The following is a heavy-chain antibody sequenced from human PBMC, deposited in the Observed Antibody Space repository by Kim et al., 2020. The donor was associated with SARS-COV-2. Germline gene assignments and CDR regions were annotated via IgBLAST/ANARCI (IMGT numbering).Heavy chain of an antibody. Sequence: GGSLRLSCAASGFTFSSYSMNWVRQAPGKGLEWVSSISSSSSYIYYADSVKGRFTISRDNAKNSLYLQMNSLRAEDTAVYYCARDGPGWDLYYMDVWGKGTTVTVSS. V-gene: IGHV3-21*01. J-gene: IGHJ6*03. CDR3: ARDGPGWDLYYMDV. CDR2: ISSSSSYI. D-gene: IGHD1-26*01. CDR1: GFTFSSYS.